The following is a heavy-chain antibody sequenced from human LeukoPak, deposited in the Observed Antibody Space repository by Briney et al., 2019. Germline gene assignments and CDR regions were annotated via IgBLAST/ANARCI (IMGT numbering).Heavy chain of an antibody. CDR2: ISSSGSTI. D-gene: IGHD5-18*01. V-gene: IGHV3-11*01. CDR1: GFTFSDYY. J-gene: IGHJ5*02. Sequence: GGPLRLSCEASGFTFSDYYMSWIRQAPGQGLEWVSYISSSGSTIYYADSVKGRFTISRDNAKNSLYLQMNSLRAEDTAVYYCARGRLDTAMVPYINWFDPWGQGTLVTVSS. CDR3: ARGRLDTAMVPYINWFDP.